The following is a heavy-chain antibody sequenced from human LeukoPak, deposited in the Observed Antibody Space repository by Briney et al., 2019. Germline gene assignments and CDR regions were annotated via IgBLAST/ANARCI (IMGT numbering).Heavy chain of an antibody. CDR1: GGSFSGYY. CDR3: ARAKGRGNYYGSGSRQKYNWFDP. J-gene: IGHJ5*02. D-gene: IGHD3-10*01. CDR2: INHSGST. V-gene: IGHV4-34*01. Sequence: SSETLSLTCAVYGGSFSGYYWSWIRQPPGKGLEWIGEINHSGSTNYNPSLKSRVTISVDTSKNQFSLKLSSVTAADTAVYYCARAKGRGNYYGSGSRQKYNWFDPWGQGTLVTVSS.